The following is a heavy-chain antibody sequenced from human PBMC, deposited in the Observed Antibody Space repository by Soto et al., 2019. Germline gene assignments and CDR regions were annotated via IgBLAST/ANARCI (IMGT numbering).Heavy chain of an antibody. CDR1: GGSISSGDYY. CDR2: IYYSGST. V-gene: IGHV4-30-4*01. D-gene: IGHD6-13*01. J-gene: IGHJ6*02. Sequence: PSETLSLTCTVSGGSISSGDYYWSWIRQPPGKGLEWIGYIYYSGSTYYNPSLKSRVTISVDTSKNQFSLKLSSVTAADTAVYYCGRRGVSSWYDGDYYYYYGMDVWGQGTTVTVSS. CDR3: GRRGVSSWYDGDYYYYYGMDV.